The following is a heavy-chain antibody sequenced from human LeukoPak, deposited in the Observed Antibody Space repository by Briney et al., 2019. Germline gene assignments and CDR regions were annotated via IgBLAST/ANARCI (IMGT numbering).Heavy chain of an antibody. CDR3: ASDQPRDSYGSKTPFDY. Sequence: AGGSLRLSCAASGFTFSSCAMSWVRQAPGKGLEWVSSISSSSSYRYYADSVKGRFTISRDNAKNSLYLQMNSLRAEDTAVYYCASDQPRDSYGSKTPFDYWGQGTLVTVSS. J-gene: IGHJ4*02. CDR1: GFTFSSCA. V-gene: IGHV3-21*01. D-gene: IGHD5-18*01. CDR2: ISSSSSYR.